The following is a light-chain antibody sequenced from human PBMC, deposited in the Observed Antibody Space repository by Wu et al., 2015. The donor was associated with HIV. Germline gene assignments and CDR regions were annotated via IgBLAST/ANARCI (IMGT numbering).Light chain of an antibody. CDR2: GAS. CDR1: QRISDSY. V-gene: IGKV3-20*01. CDR3: HQSGSSPLT. J-gene: IGKJ1*01. Sequence: IVLGQSPGTLSLSPGDRAIFSCRASQRISDSYVSWYQQKPGQAPRLLIYGASNRATGVPDRFSGRGFGTDFSLIISSLEPEDFAVYFCHQSGSSPLTFGQGTRVEIK.